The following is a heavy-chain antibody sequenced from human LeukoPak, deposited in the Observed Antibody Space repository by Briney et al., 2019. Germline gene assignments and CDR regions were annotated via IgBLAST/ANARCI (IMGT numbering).Heavy chain of an antibody. Sequence: SVKVSCKSSGGTFSSYAISWVRQAPGPGHEWMGGIILILGTANYAQEFYGRVPITVDESTSTASLELHSMRPEDKAVYYCARGGGYYYCYMDGWGKGTTVTVSS. J-gene: IGHJ6*03. CDR3: ARGGGYYYCYMDG. CDR1: GGTFSSYA. CDR2: IILILGTA. D-gene: IGHD1-26*01. V-gene: IGHV1-69*13.